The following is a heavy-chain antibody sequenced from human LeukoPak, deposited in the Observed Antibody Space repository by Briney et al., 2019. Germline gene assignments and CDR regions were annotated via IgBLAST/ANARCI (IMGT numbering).Heavy chain of an antibody. Sequence: GGSLRLSCAASGFTFSSYAMHWVRQAPGKGLEWVAFISYDGSNKYYADSVKGRFTISRDNSKNTMYLQMNSLRSEDTAVYYCARDGGWYYLDYWGQGTLVTVSS. CDR3: ARDGGWYYLDY. D-gene: IGHD6-19*01. CDR2: ISYDGSNK. CDR1: GFTFSSYA. J-gene: IGHJ4*02. V-gene: IGHV3-30-3*01.